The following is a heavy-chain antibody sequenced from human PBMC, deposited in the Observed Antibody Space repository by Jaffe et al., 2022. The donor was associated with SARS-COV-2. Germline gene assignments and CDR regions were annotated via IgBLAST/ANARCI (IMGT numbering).Heavy chain of an antibody. CDR3: ARGPITFGGVIFFGGHYYYGMDV. J-gene: IGHJ6*02. CDR2: INHSGST. CDR1: GGSFSGYY. D-gene: IGHD3-16*01. V-gene: IGHV4-34*01. Sequence: QVQLQQWGAGLLKPSETLSLTCAVYGGSFSGYYWSWIRQPPGKGLEWIGEINHSGSTNYNPSLKSRVTISVDTSKNQFSLKLSSVTAADTAVYYCARGPITFGGVIFFGGHYYYGMDVWGQGTTVTVSS.